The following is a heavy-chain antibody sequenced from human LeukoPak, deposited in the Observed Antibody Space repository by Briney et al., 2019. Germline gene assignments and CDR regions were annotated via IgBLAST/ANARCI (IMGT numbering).Heavy chain of an antibody. D-gene: IGHD2-15*01. Sequence: GASVKVSFTASGYTFTIYGISWVRQAPGQGLEWMGWISAYNGNTNYAQKLQGRVTMTTDTSTSTAYMELRGLRSDDTAVYYCARVPPYCSGGSCCSYWFDPWGQGTLVTVSS. CDR1: GYTFTIYG. CDR3: ARVPPYCSGGSCCSYWFDP. CDR2: ISAYNGNT. J-gene: IGHJ5*02. V-gene: IGHV1-18*01.